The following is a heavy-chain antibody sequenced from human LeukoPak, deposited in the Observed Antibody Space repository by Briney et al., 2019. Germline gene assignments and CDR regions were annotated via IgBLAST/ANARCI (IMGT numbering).Heavy chain of an antibody. CDR2: IYSSGTT. CDR3: ATELGFYFDY. Sequence: SQTLSLTCTVSSGSIRSSNYHWHWIRQPAGKGLEWIGRIYSSGTTNYNPSLKSRVTISVDTSKNQFSLKLSSVTAADTAAYYCATELGFYFDYWGQGTLVTVSS. V-gene: IGHV4-61*02. J-gene: IGHJ4*02. CDR1: SGSIRSSNYH. D-gene: IGHD7-27*01.